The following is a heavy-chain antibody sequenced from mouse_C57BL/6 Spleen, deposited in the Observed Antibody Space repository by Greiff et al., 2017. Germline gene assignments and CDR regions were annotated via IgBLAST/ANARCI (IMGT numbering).Heavy chain of an antibody. J-gene: IGHJ1*03. V-gene: IGHV1-7*01. CDR2: INPSSGYT. Sequence: VQLQQSGAELAKPGASVKLSCKASGYTFTSYWMHWVKQRPGQGLEWIGYINPSSGYTKYNQKFKDKATLTADKSSSTAYMQLSSLTYEDSAVYYCARSPIITNRYFDVWGTGTTVTVSS. CDR3: ARSPIITNRYFDV. D-gene: IGHD1-1*01. CDR1: GYTFTSYW.